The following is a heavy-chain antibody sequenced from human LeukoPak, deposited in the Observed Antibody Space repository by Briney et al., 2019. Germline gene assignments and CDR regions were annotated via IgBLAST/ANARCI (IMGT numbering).Heavy chain of an antibody. CDR2: IYLGGTT. CDR3: ATNWSDFDY. V-gene: IGHV4-38-2*01. Sequence: SETLSLTCSVSGYSISSGPYWGWIRQPPGQGLEWIASIYLGGTTYYTPSLKSRVTISVDTSKNQLSLRLSSVTAADTAVYYCATNWSDFDYWGPGTLVTVSS. CDR1: GYSISSGPY. D-gene: IGHD1-1*01. J-gene: IGHJ4*02.